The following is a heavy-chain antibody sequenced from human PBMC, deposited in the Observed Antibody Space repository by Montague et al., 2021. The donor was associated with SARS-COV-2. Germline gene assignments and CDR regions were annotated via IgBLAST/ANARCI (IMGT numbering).Heavy chain of an antibody. CDR3: ARGANGYYSYYGLDV. CDR1: GFTFRRYA. D-gene: IGHD3-10*01. Sequence: SLRLSCAASGFTFRRYAMYWVRQAPGKGLEWVAVMHSGVNGTDYXXSLKVRLTISRDSSKNTLYLQMNSLRAKDTAVYYCARGANGYYSYYGLDVWGQGTTVTVSS. CDR2: MHSGVNGT. V-gene: IGHV3-23*03. J-gene: IGHJ6*02.